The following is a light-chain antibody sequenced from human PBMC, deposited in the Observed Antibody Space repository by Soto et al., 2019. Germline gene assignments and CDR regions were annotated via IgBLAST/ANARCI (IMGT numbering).Light chain of an antibody. CDR3: MKAVQPPRT. CDR1: QSLLHSNGYNY. V-gene: IGKV2-28*01. Sequence: DIVMTQSPLSLPVTPGEPASISCRSSQSLLHSNGYNYWDWYLHKPGQSAQLLIDSGSNRASGVPDRFSCSGSGTDLTLKISREDAEDVGTYYGMKAVQPPRTFGPGTKLEIK. J-gene: IGKJ2*01. CDR2: SGS.